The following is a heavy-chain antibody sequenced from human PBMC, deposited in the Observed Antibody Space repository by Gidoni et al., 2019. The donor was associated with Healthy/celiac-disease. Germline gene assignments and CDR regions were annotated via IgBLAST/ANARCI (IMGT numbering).Heavy chain of an antibody. V-gene: IGHV3-43*01. Sequence: EVQLVESGGVVVQPGGSLRLSCAASGFPFDEYTMHWVRQAPGKGLEWVSLISWDGGSTYYADSVKGRFTISRDNSKNSLYLQMNSLRTEDTALYYCAKGRIVGASWDAFDIWGQGTMVTVSS. CDR2: ISWDGGST. J-gene: IGHJ3*02. D-gene: IGHD1-26*01. CDR1: GFPFDEYT. CDR3: AKGRIVGASWDAFDI.